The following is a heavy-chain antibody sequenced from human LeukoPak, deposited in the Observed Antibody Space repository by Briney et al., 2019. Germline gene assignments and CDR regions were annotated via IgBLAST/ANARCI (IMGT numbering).Heavy chain of an antibody. V-gene: IGHV4-39*01. CDR2: IYYSGST. D-gene: IGHD1-1*01. Sequence: SETLSLTCTVSGDSMSSSHYCWGWIRQPPGKGLEWIGSIYYSGSTYYNPSLKSRVTMSVDTSKKQFSLKLSSVTAADTAVYYCARHAVEAASRWFDPWGQGTLVAVSS. CDR3: ARHAVEAASRWFDP. CDR1: GDSMSSSHYC. J-gene: IGHJ5*02.